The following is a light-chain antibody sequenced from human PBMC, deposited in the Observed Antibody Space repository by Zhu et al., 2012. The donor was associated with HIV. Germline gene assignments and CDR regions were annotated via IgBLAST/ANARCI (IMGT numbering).Light chain of an antibody. CDR2: DTS. CDR3: QQLNTYPLFT. V-gene: IGKV1-9*01. J-gene: IGKJ3*01. Sequence: DVQLTQSPAFLSASVGDRVTITCRASESVSRYLAWYQQKPGKAPKLLIYDTSILQSGVPSTFSGSGSGTEFTLTISSLQPEDFAIYYCQQLNTYPLFTFGPGTKVDIK. CDR1: ESVSRY.